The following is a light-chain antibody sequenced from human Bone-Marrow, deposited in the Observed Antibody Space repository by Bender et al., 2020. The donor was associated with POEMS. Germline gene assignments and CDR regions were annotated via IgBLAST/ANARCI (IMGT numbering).Light chain of an antibody. CDR1: KLGDKF. V-gene: IGLV3-1*01. CDR2: QDT. CDR3: QVWDTRNVV. Sequence: SYELTQPPSVSVSPGQTASITCSGDKLGDKFASWYQQKPGQSPVLVIFQDTRRPSGIPERFSGSNSGNTATLTISGTQAMDEADYYCQVWDTRNVVFGGGTKVTVL. J-gene: IGLJ2*01.